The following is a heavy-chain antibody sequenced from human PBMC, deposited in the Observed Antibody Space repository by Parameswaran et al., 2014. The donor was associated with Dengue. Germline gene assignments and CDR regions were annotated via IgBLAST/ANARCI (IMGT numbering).Heavy chain of an antibody. CDR1: GYTFTGYY. Sequence: PGASVKVSCKASGYTFTGYYMHWVRQAPGQGLEWMGWINPNSGGTNYAQKFQGRVTMTRDTSISTAYMELSRLRSDDTAVYYCARDRAMVRAQYGMDVWGQGTTVTVSS. D-gene: IGHD3-10*01. CDR2: INPNSGGT. CDR3: ARDRAMVRAQYGMDV. V-gene: IGHV1-2*02. J-gene: IGHJ6*02.